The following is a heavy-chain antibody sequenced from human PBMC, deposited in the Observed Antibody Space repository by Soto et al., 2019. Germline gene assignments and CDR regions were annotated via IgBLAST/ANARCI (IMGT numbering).Heavy chain of an antibody. CDR1: GGSISSSSYY. D-gene: IGHD1-26*01. Sequence: LSLTCTVSGGSISSSSYYWGWIRQPPGKGLEWIGSIYYSGSTYYNPSLKSRVTISVDTSKNQFSLKLSSVTAADTAVYYCARLYSGSYSYYFDYWGQGTLVTVSS. CDR2: IYYSGST. CDR3: ARLYSGSYSYYFDY. V-gene: IGHV4-39*01. J-gene: IGHJ4*02.